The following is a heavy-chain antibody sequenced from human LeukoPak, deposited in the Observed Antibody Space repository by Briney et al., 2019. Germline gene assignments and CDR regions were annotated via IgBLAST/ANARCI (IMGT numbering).Heavy chain of an antibody. Sequence: GESLKISCKGSGYSFTSYWIGWVRQMPGKSLEWMGIIYPGDSDTRYSPSFQGQVTISADKSISTAYLQWSRLKAPDTAMYYCARRTGPFNGGSYDDKGFDIWGQGTMVTVSS. V-gene: IGHV5-51*01. D-gene: IGHD1-26*01. CDR1: GYSFTSYW. J-gene: IGHJ3*02. CDR3: ARRTGPFNGGSYDDKGFDI. CDR2: IYPGDSDT.